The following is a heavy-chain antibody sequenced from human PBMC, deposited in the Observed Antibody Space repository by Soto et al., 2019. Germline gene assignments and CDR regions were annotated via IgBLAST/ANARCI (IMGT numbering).Heavy chain of an antibody. J-gene: IGHJ4*02. CDR1: GFTFSDDN. CDR2: ISSSGTTI. V-gene: IGHV3-11*01. CDR3: VRDERWRMCY. Sequence: PGGSLRLSCAASGFTFSDDNMSWFRQAPGKGLEWVSHISSSGTTIYYADSVKGRFTISRDNAKNSLYLQMNSLRAEDTAVYYCVRDERWRMCYWGQGTLVTVSS.